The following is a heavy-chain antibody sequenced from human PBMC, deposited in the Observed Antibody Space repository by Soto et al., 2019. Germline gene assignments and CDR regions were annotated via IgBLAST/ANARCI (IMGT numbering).Heavy chain of an antibody. Sequence: GGSLRLSCAASGFTFSSYAMHWVRQAPGKGLEWVAVISYDGSNKYYADSVKGRFTISRDNSKNTLYLQMNSLRAEDTAVYYCARKGSYFFFDYWGQGTLVTVSS. CDR2: ISYDGSNK. V-gene: IGHV3-30-3*01. CDR3: ARKGSYFFFDY. J-gene: IGHJ4*02. D-gene: IGHD1-26*01. CDR1: GFTFSSYA.